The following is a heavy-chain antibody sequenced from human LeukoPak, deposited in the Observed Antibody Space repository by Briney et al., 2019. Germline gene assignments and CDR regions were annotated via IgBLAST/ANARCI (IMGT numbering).Heavy chain of an antibody. J-gene: IGHJ4*02. V-gene: IGHV3-7*04. CDR1: GFTFSDYW. Sequence: GGSLRLSCAASGFTFSDYWVIWVRQAPGKGLEWVAKINPDGSDKSYVDSVKGRFAISRDNAKNSLYLQMNSLRADDSAVYYCARDPRWNFDYWGQGTLVTVSS. CDR3: ARDPRWNFDY. D-gene: IGHD3-16*02. CDR2: INPDGSDK.